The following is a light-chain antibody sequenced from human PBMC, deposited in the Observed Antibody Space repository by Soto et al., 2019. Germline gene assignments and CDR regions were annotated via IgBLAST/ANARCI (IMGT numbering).Light chain of an antibody. V-gene: IGKV3-20*01. J-gene: IGKJ1*01. CDR2: AAS. Sequence: EIVLTQSPGTLSLPPGERATLSCRASQTIGSSHLAWYQQKPGQAPRVLIFAASSRATGIPDRFSGSGSGTDFTLTISRLEPEDFAVYYCQQYGGSPRTFGQGTQGGYQ. CDR1: QTIGSSH. CDR3: QQYGGSPRT.